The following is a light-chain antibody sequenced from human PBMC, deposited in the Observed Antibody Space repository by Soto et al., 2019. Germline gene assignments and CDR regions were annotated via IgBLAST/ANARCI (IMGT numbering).Light chain of an antibody. J-gene: IGLJ2*01. CDR2: EVI. V-gene: IGLV2-8*01. CDR1: SSDVGGYEY. Sequence: QSALTQPPSASGSPGQSVTISCTGSSSDVGGYEYVSWYQQHPGKAPKLIIYEVIKRPSGVPDRFSGSKSGNTASLTVSGLQAEDEADYYCSSYAGSNNLHVLFGGGTKVNVL. CDR3: SSYAGSNNLHVL.